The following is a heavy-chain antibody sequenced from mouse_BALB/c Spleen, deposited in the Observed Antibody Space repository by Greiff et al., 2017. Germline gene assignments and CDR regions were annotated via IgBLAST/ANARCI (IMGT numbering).Heavy chain of an antibody. CDR1: GYTFTEYI. CDR3: ARHEPNYYGSSSGYFDV. J-gene: IGHJ1*01. D-gene: IGHD1-1*01. V-gene: IGHV1-62-2*01. Sequence: QVQLQQSGAGLVKPGASVKLSCKASGYTFTEYIIHWVKQRSGQGLEWIGWFYPGSGSIKYNEKFKDKATLTADKSSSTVYMELSRLTSEDSAVYFCARHEPNYYGSSSGYFDVWGAGTTVTVSS. CDR2: FYPGSGSI.